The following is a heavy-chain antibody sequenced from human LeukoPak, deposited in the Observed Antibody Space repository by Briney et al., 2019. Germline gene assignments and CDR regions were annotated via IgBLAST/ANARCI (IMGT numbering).Heavy chain of an antibody. D-gene: IGHD6-6*01. J-gene: IGHJ4*02. CDR2: IYPGDSDT. V-gene: IGHV5-51*01. CDR3: ARGGSYGPKSSSLYY. Sequence: PGESLKISCKSSGYSFTSYWIGWVRQMPGKGLEWMGTIYPGDSDTRYSPSFTGQVTTSADKSIRTASLKWSSLKASDTAMYYCARGGSYGPKSSSLYYWGQGTLVTVSS. CDR1: GYSFTSYW.